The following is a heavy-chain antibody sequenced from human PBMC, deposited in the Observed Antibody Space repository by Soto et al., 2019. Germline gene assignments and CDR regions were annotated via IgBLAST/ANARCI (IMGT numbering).Heavy chain of an antibody. CDR2: SSGSGSSI. Sequence: EVQLLESGGGLVQPGGSLRLSCAASGFTFSNYAMTWVRRAPGKGLEWVSGSSGSGSSIYYAYSVKGRFTISRDNSKNTLYLQMNSLRAEDTAVYYCAKGGDSSSWKNWFDPWGQGTLVTVSS. CDR1: GFTFSNYA. D-gene: IGHD6-13*01. J-gene: IGHJ5*02. V-gene: IGHV3-23*01. CDR3: AKGGDSSSWKNWFDP.